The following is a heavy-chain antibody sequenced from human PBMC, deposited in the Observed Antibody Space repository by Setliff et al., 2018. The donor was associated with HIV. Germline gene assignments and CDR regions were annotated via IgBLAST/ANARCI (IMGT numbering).Heavy chain of an antibody. J-gene: IGHJ3*02. V-gene: IGHV5-51*01. CDR2: IYPGDSDT. Sequence: GESLKISCKGSGYSFTSYWIGWVRQMSGKGLEWMGIIYPGDSDTRYSPSFQGQVIISADKSISTAYLQWSSLKASDTAVYYCAREDIAVASAFDIWGQGTMVTVSS. D-gene: IGHD6-19*01. CDR1: GYSFTSYW. CDR3: AREDIAVASAFDI.